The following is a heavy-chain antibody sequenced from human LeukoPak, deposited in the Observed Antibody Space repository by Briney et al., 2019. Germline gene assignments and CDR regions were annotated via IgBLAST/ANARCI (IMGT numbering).Heavy chain of an antibody. Sequence: PGGSLRLSCAASGFTLSSYWMIWVRQAPGKGLEWVANIKQDGSEISYVDSVKGRFTISRDNSKNTLYLQMNSLRAEDTAVYYCAKDGLDCSSTSCRDKDAFDIWGQGTMVTVSS. CDR1: GFTLSSYW. D-gene: IGHD2-2*01. CDR3: AKDGLDCSSTSCRDKDAFDI. CDR2: IKQDGSEI. V-gene: IGHV3-7*01. J-gene: IGHJ3*02.